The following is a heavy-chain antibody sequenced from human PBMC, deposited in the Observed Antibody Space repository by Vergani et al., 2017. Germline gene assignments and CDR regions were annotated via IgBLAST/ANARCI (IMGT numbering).Heavy chain of an antibody. CDR1: GFTLSNYD. Sequence: QVQLVESGGGVVQRGGSLRLPCATSGFTLSNYDMQWIRQGPGKGLEFVAFIQFDGSNQYYADPVKGRFTLYRDFSKNTLYLQMNSLRTDDTATYYCAKHFRGWGIDYWGQGTQVIVSS. CDR3: AKHFRGWGIDY. J-gene: IGHJ4*02. CDR2: IQFDGSNQ. V-gene: IGHV3-30*02. D-gene: IGHD3-16*01.